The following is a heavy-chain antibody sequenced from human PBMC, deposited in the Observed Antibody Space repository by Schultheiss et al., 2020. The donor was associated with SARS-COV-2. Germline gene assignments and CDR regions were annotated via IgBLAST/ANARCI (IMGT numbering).Heavy chain of an antibody. J-gene: IGHJ5*02. D-gene: IGHD1-7*01. CDR3: ARGTNWNYVGSWFDP. CDR2: INPSGGST. Sequence: ASVKVSCKASGGTFSSYAISWVRQAPGQGLEWMGIINPSGGSTSYAQKFQGRVTMTRDTSTSTVYMELSSLRSEDTAVYYCARGTNWNYVGSWFDPWGQGTLVTVSS. V-gene: IGHV1-46*01. CDR1: GGTFSSYA.